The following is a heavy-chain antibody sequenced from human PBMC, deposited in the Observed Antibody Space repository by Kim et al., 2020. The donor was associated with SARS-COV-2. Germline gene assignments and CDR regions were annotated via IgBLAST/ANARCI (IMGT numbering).Heavy chain of an antibody. CDR3: AHLKNYPHNLTFGY. D-gene: IGHD1-20*01. J-gene: IGHJ4*02. CDR1: GFSLRTSGVG. Sequence: SGPTLVNPTQTLTLTCTFSGFSLRTSGVGVGWIRQPPGKALEWLALIYWDDDNRYSPSLKSRLTITKDTSKNQVVLTMTNMDPVDTATYFCAHLKNYPHNLTFGYWGPGTLVTVSS. CDR2: IYWDDDN. V-gene: IGHV2-5*02.